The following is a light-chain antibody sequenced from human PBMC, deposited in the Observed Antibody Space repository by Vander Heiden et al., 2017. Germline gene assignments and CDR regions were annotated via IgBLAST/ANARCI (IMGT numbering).Light chain of an antibody. V-gene: IGLV3-21*02. CDR3: QVWDNSGDRGV. Sequence: SYVLTQPPSVSVDPGQTDRIPCGGNNMESKGVHWYHKKPCQAPVLAVYDNFERPSWIPDRFSGSNSGNTATLTISRVEAGDEADYYCQVWDNSGDRGVFGGGTKLTFL. CDR2: DNF. J-gene: IGLJ3*02. CDR1: NMESKG.